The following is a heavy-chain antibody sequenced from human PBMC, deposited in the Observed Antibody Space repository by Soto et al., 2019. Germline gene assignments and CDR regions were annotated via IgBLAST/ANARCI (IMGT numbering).Heavy chain of an antibody. Sequence: PSETLSLTCTVSGGSISSYYWSWIRQPPGKGLEWIGYIYYSGSTYYNPSLKSRVTISVDTSKNQFSLKLSSVTAADTAVYYCARALWTTVPFFDYWGQGTLVTVSS. CDR2: IYYSGST. J-gene: IGHJ4*02. CDR3: ARALWTTVPFFDY. CDR1: GGSISSYY. V-gene: IGHV4-30-4*01. D-gene: IGHD4-17*01.